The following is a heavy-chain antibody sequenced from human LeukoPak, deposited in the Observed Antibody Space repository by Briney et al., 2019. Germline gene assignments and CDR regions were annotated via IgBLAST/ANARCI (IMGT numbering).Heavy chain of an antibody. V-gene: IGHV1-3*01. Sequence: GASVKVSCKASGYTFTIYAMHWVRQAPGQRLEWVGWINAGNGNTKYSQKFQGRVTITRDTSASTAYMELSSLRSEDTAVYYCARGWRTRDVVVPAAMSYWGQGTLVTVSS. CDR2: INAGNGNT. D-gene: IGHD2-2*01. J-gene: IGHJ4*02. CDR3: ARGWRTRDVVVPAAMSY. CDR1: GYTFTIYA.